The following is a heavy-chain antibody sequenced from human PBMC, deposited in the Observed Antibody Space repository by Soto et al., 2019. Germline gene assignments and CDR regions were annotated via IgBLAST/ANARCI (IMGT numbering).Heavy chain of an antibody. CDR2: IDTSGKT. J-gene: IGHJ3*02. Sequence: SETLSLTCTASGGSLTAYSWNWIRQPVGKGLEWIGRIDTSGKTNYIPPLKSRLTMSLDRFQNQFSLNLQFVTAADTAVYFCAKDESGPADIWGHGTMVTDS. CDR1: GGSLTAYS. V-gene: IGHV4-4*07. CDR3: AKDESGPADI. D-gene: IGHD2-2*01.